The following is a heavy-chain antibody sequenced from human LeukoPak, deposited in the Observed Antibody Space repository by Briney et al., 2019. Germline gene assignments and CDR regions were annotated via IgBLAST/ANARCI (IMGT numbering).Heavy chain of an antibody. CDR1: GFTFSRYW. V-gene: IGHV3-7*01. CDR2: IKQDGSEK. Sequence: PGGSLRLSCAASGFTFSRYWMSWVRQAPGKGLEWVANIKQDGSEKYYVDSVKGRFTISRDNAKNSLYPQMNSLRAEDTAVYYCARGYCSSTSCYSPDAFDIWGQGTMVTVSS. D-gene: IGHD2-2*02. CDR3: ARGYCSSTSCYSPDAFDI. J-gene: IGHJ3*02.